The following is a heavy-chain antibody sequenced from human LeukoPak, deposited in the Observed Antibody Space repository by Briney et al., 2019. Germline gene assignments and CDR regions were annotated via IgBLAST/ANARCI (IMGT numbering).Heavy chain of an antibody. CDR2: INAYSGGT. CDR1: GLTFTGIY. Sequence: DSVKLSSQASGLTFTGIYMHCVRHAHGQRLEWMGSINAYSGGTNHTKNFQGRVTTTTDTSTSPAYSELTRLRSAHTAVNYRSRQGAAASFDYWGQGTPVTVSS. CDR3: SRQGAAASFDY. J-gene: IGHJ4*02. D-gene: IGHD6-13*01. V-gene: IGHV1-2*02.